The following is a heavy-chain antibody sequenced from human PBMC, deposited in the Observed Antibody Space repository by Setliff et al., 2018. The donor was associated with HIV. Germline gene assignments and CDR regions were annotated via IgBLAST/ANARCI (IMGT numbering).Heavy chain of an antibody. Sequence: GGSLRLSCAASGFTFSSYGMHWVRQSPGKGLQWVAYIPRDGSRIHYADSVKGRFTISRDNSKNTLYLQVNSLRPEDTAVYHCASARIPTGGTSTSFDYWGQGTLVTVSS. CDR3: ASARIPTGGTSTSFDY. J-gene: IGHJ4*02. D-gene: IGHD1-1*01. CDR2: IPRDGSRI. V-gene: IGHV3-30*02. CDR1: GFTFSSYG.